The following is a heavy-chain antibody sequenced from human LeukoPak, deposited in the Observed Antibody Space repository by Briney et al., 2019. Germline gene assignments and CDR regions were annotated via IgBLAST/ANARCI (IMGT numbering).Heavy chain of an antibody. D-gene: IGHD2-2*01. CDR1: GGSISSSSYY. CDR3: ARDRSGCSSTSCPGFVDY. J-gene: IGHJ4*02. CDR2: IYYSGST. V-gene: IGHV4-39*07. Sequence: TSKTLSLTCTVSGGSISSSSYYWGWIRQPPGKGLEWIGSIYYSGSTYYTPSLKSRVTISVDTSKNQFSLKLSSVTAADTAVYYCARDRSGCSSTSCPGFVDYWGQGTLVTVSS.